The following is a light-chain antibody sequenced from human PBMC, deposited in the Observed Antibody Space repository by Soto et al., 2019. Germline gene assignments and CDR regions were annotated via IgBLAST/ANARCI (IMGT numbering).Light chain of an antibody. CDR2: GNS. J-gene: IGLJ3*02. CDR3: QSYCSRLSGWM. CDR1: SANIGAGYD. Sequence: QSVLTQPPSVSGAPGQRVTISCTGSSANIGAGYDVHWYQQLPVKSPKLLIYGNSNRASGVPDRFSGSKSGTSASLAITGIQAEDAADYSCQSYCSRLSGWMFGGGTKLTVL. V-gene: IGLV1-40*01.